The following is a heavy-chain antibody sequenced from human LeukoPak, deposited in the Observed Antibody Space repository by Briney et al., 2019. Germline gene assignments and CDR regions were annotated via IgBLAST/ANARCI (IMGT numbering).Heavy chain of an antibody. CDR2: IYPGDSDT. CDR1: GYRFTSHW. V-gene: IGHV5-51*01. CDR3: ARPPPYYYDSSDAFDI. J-gene: IGHJ3*02. Sequence: GESLKISCKGSGYRFTSHWIAWVRQMPGKGLEWMGIIYPGDSDTRYSPSFQGQVTISADKSISTAYLQWSSLKASDTAMYYCARPPPYYYDSSDAFDIWGQGTMVTVSS. D-gene: IGHD3-22*01.